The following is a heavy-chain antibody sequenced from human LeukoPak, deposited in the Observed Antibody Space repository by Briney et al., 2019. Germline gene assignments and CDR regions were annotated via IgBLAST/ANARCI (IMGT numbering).Heavy chain of an antibody. CDR3: ARLYYDFWSGYLPNWFDP. V-gene: IGHV3-48*01. CDR2: ISSSSSTI. J-gene: IGHJ5*02. Sequence: GGSLRLSCAASGFTFSSYSMTWVRQAPGKGLEWVSYISSSSSTIYYADSVKGRFTISRDNAKNSLYLQMNSLRAEDTAVYYCARLYYDFWSGYLPNWFDPWGQGTLVTVSS. D-gene: IGHD3-3*01. CDR1: GFTFSSYS.